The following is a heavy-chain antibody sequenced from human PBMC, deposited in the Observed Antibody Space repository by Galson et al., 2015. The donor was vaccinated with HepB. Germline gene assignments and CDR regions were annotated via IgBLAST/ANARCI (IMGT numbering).Heavy chain of an antibody. J-gene: IGHJ4*02. CDR3: ARPPVGDPDSGTPLYYCDS. CDR1: GFRFYSYS. V-gene: IGHV3-48*04. D-gene: IGHD3-10*01. Sequence: SLRLSCAASGFRFYSYSMNWVRQTPGKGLEWVSYISSSSRIITYADSVKDRSTISRDNAQKSLFLQMNTLRAEHTAVYFCARPPVGDPDSGTPLYYCDSWGQGTLGIVSS. CDR2: ISSSSRII.